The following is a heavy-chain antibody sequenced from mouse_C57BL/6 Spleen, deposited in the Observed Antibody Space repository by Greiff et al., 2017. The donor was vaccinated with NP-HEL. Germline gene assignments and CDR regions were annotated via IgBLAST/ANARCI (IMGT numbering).Heavy chain of an antibody. CDR1: GYSFTGYF. V-gene: IGHV14-2*01. J-gene: IGHJ2*01. CDR2: IDPEDGET. CDR3: ARDYDEYYFDY. Sequence: EVQLQQSGPELVKPGASVKISCKASGYSFTGYFMNWVKQRTEQGLEWIGRIDPEDGETKYAPKFQGKATITADTSSNTAYLQLSSLTSEDTAVYYCARDYDEYYFDYWGQGTTLTVSS. D-gene: IGHD2-4*01.